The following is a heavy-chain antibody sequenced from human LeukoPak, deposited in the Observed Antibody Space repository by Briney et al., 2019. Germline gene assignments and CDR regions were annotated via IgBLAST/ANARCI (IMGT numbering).Heavy chain of an antibody. CDR3: ARVEVTYGSDDAFDI. D-gene: IGHD2-21*02. J-gene: IGHJ3*02. V-gene: IGHV4-39*07. Sequence: SETLSLTCTVAGGSISSSSYYWGWIRQPPGKGLEWIGSIYYSGSTYYNPPLKSRVTISVDTSKNQFSLKLTSVTAADTAVYYCARVEVTYGSDDAFDIWGRGTMVTVSS. CDR1: GGSISSSSYY. CDR2: IYYSGST.